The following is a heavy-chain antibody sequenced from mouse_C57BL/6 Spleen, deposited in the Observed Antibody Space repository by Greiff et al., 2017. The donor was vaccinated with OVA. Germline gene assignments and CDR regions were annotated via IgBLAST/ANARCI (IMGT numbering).Heavy chain of an antibody. V-gene: IGHV5-9-1*02. CDR3: TRGDDYDGIYYAMDY. CDR1: GFTFSSYA. J-gene: IGHJ4*01. D-gene: IGHD2-4*01. Sequence: EVQVVESGEGLVKPGGSLKLSCAASGFTFSSYAMSWVRQTPEKRLEWVAYISSGGDYIYYADTVKGRFTISRDNARNTLYLQMSSLKSEDTAMYYCTRGDDYDGIYYAMDYWGQGTSVTVSS. CDR2: ISSGGDYI.